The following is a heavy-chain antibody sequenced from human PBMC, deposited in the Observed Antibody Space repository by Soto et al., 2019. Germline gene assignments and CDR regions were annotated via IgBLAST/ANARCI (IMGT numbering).Heavy chain of an antibody. D-gene: IGHD5-12*01. CDR3: ARGHVDIVVHWFDP. J-gene: IGHJ5*02. CDR1: GGTFSSYA. V-gene: IGHV1-69*01. Sequence: QVQLVQSGAEVKKPGSSVKVSCKASGGTFSSYAISWVRQAPGQGLEWMGGSIPIFGTANYAQKFQGRVTISADESTSTAYMGLSSLRSEDTAVYYCARGHVDIVVHWFDPWGQGTLVTVSS. CDR2: SIPIFGTA.